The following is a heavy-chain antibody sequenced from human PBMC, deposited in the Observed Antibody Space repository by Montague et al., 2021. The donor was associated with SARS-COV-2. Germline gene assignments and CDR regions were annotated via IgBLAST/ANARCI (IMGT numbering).Heavy chain of an antibody. J-gene: IGHJ4*02. CDR1: GGSISSSNYD. CDR2: LFYSGSS. V-gene: IGHV4-39*01. D-gene: IGHD6-19*01. CDR3: VAEWLAIYYFDF. Sequence: SETLSLTCTVAGGSISSSNYDWGWIRQPPGKGLEWIGSLFYSGSSFYNPSVKSRVTISVDTSKNQFSLRLSSVTAADTAVYYCVAEWLAIYYFDFWGQGTLVTVSS.